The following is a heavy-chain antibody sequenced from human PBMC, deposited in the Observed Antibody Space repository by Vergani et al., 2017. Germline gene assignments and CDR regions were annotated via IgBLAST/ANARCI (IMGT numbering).Heavy chain of an antibody. Sequence: QVQLQESGPGLVKPSQTLSLTCTVSGGSISSGGYFWSWIRQHPGKGLEWIGYIYYSGNIHYNPSLKSRVTISIDTSKNQFSLNLSSVSAADTAVYYCARAGDLVRIFDYWGQGTLVTVSS. D-gene: IGHD2-15*01. V-gene: IGHV4-31*03. CDR2: IYYSGNI. CDR1: GGSISSGGYF. J-gene: IGHJ4*02. CDR3: ARAGDLVRIFDY.